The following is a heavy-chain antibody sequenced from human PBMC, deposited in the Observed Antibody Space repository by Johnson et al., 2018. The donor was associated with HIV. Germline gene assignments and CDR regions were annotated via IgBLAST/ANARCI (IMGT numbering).Heavy chain of an antibody. CDR1: GFTFDDYA. J-gene: IGHJ3*02. CDR3: AGEIVVAVADTLTSGVFDI. Sequence: VQLVESGGGVVQPGRSLRLSCAASGFTFDDYAMHWVRQAPGKGLEWVSGISWNSGSIGYADSVKGRLTISRDNAKNTLYLQMSSLRAEDTAVYYCAGEIVVAVADTLTSGVFDIWGQGTMVTVSS. CDR2: ISWNSGSI. V-gene: IGHV3-9*01. D-gene: IGHD2-15*01.